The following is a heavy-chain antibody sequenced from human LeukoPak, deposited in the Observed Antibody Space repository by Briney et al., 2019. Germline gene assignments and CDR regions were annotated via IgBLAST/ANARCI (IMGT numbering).Heavy chain of an antibody. CDR1: GGSFSGYQ. CDR2: INHSGTS. V-gene: IGHV4-34*01. D-gene: IGHD4-17*01. J-gene: IGHJ5*02. Sequence: SETLSLTCAVYGGSFSGYQWGWIRQPPGKGLEWIGEINHSGTSKYNPSLKSRLTISVDTSKNQFSLKLSSVTAADTAVYYCARNYGDYADWFDPWGQGTLVTVSS. CDR3: ARNYGDYADWFDP.